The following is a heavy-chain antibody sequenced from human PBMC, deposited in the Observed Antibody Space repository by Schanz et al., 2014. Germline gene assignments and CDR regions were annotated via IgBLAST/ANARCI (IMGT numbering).Heavy chain of an antibody. V-gene: IGHV3-13*04. CDR1: GFSIRNHD. CDR2: IGTAGDT. D-gene: IGHD3-10*01. J-gene: IGHJ4*02. Sequence: EVQLVESGGGLVQPGGSLRLSCAASGFSIRNHDMHWVRQATGAGLEWVSAIGTAGDTFYLDSVKGRFTISRENAKNSLYLQLNSLRAGDTAVYYCARVPYGSGRYWDYWGQGTLVTVSS. CDR3: ARVPYGSGRYWDY.